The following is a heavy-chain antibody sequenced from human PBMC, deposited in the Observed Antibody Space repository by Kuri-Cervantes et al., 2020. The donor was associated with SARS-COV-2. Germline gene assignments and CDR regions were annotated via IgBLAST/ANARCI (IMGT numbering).Heavy chain of an antibody. Sequence: GESLKISCAASGFTFSSYAMHWVRQAPGKGLEWVAVISYDGSNKYYADSVKGRFTISRDNSKNTLYLQMNSLRAEDTAVYYCAREAAVAGSRSFDYWGQGTLVTVSS. V-gene: IGHV3-30*04. D-gene: IGHD6-19*01. J-gene: IGHJ4*02. CDR1: GFTFSSYA. CDR2: ISYDGSNK. CDR3: AREAAVAGSRSFDY.